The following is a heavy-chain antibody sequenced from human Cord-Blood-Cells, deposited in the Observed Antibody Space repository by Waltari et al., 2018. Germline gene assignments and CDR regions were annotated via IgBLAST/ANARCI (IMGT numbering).Heavy chain of an antibody. D-gene: IGHD4-17*01. Sequence: QVQLQESGPGLVKPSETLSLTCTVSGGSISSYYWSWIRQPAGQGLEWIGRLYTSGSTNYTPSLKSRVTMSVDTSKNQFSLKLSSVTAADTAVYYCAGGRVGTYYGDYYYYGMDVWGQGTTVTVSS. CDR3: AGGRVGTYYGDYYYYGMDV. CDR2: LYTSGST. V-gene: IGHV4-4*07. J-gene: IGHJ6*02. CDR1: GGSISSYY.